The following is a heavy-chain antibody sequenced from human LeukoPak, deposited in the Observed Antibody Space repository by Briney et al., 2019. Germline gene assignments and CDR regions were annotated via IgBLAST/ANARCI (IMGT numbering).Heavy chain of an antibody. D-gene: IGHD3-3*01. CDR1: GYTFTSYY. Sequence: GASVKVSCKASGYTFTSYYMHWVRQAPGQGLEWMGIINPSGGSTSYAQKFQGRVTMTRDMSTSTVYMELSSLRSEDTAVYYCARDTRPPYYDFWSGYYTGGGYNWFDPWGQGTLVTVSS. J-gene: IGHJ5*02. CDR2: INPSGGST. V-gene: IGHV1-46*01. CDR3: ARDTRPPYYDFWSGYYTGGGYNWFDP.